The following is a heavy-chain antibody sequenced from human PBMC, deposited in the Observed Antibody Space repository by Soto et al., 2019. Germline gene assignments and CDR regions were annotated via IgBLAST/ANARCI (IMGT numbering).Heavy chain of an antibody. J-gene: IGHJ4*02. Sequence: QVQLVESGGGVVQPGRSLRLSCAASGFTFSSYGMHWVRQAPGKGLEWVAVIWYDGSNKYYADSVKGRFTISRDNSKNTLYLQMHSLRAEDTAVYYCARPLAAATFNYFDYWGQGTLVTVSS. CDR3: ARPLAAATFNYFDY. D-gene: IGHD6-13*01. CDR1: GFTFSSYG. CDR2: IWYDGSNK. V-gene: IGHV3-33*01.